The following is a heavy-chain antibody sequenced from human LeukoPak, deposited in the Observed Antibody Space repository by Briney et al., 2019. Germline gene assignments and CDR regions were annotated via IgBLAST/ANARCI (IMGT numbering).Heavy chain of an antibody. V-gene: IGHV3-23*01. D-gene: IGHD2-2*01. CDR1: GFTFSTYA. J-gene: IGHJ4*02. CDR2: ISGSGGST. CDR3: AKEGLYCSTTSCRYFDY. Sequence: GSLRLSCAASGFTFSTYAMNWVRQAPGKGLEWVSVISGSGGSTYYADSVKGRFTISRDNSKNTLYLQMNSLRAEDTAVYYCAKEGLYCSTTSCRYFDYWGQGTLVTVSS.